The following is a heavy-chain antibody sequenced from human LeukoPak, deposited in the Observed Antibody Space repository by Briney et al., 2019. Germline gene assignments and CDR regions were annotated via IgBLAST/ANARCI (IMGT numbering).Heavy chain of an antibody. J-gene: IGHJ4*02. CDR2: IFNSGNA. CDR3: ARGFYFGSGTYFHHFDY. V-gene: IGHV4-39*01. D-gene: IGHD3-10*01. Sequence: SETLSLTCSVSGASISSSTFYWGWIRQPPEKGLEWIGSIFNSGNAYYNSSLRSRVTISADTSENQFSLKLNSVTAADTAVYYCARGFYFGSGTYFHHFDYWGQGALVTVSS. CDR1: GASISSSTFY.